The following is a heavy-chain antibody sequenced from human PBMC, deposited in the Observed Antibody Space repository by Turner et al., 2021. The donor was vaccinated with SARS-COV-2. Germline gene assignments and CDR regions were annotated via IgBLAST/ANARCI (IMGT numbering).Heavy chain of an antibody. Sequence: QLQLQESGPGLVKPSETLSLTCPVSGGSISSSRYYWGWIRQPPGKGLEWIGSIYYSGSTYYNPSLKSRVTISVDTSKNQFSLKLSSVTAADTAVYYCATSTVAGTELNYYGMDVWGQGTTVTVSS. J-gene: IGHJ6*02. CDR3: ATSTVAGTELNYYGMDV. CDR2: IYYSGST. D-gene: IGHD6-13*01. CDR1: GGSISSSRYY. V-gene: IGHV4-39*01.